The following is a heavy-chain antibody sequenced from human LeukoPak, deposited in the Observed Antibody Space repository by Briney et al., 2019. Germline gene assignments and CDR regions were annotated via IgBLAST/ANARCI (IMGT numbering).Heavy chain of an antibody. J-gene: IGHJ6*03. Sequence: GGSLRLSCAASGFTFSSYWMSWVRQAPGKGLEWVANIKKDGSEKYYVDSVKGRFTISRDNAKNSLYLQMNSLRAEDTAVYYCARVWSRYNYYYMDVWGKGTTVTVSS. CDR1: GFTFSSYW. CDR2: IKKDGSEK. D-gene: IGHD2-21*01. V-gene: IGHV3-7*01. CDR3: ARVWSRYNYYYMDV.